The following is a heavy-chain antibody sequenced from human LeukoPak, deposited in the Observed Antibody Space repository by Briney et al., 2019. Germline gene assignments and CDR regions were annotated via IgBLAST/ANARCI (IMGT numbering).Heavy chain of an antibody. CDR1: GFTFSSSG. D-gene: IGHD1-1*01. CDR3: ARDYNWNYEY. J-gene: IGHJ4*02. Sequence: GGSLRLSCAASGFTFSSSGMHWVRQAPGKGLEWVALIWYDGSNEYYADSVKGRFTISRDNSKNTLYLQMNSLRVDDTAVYFCARDYNWNYEYWGQGTLVTVSS. V-gene: IGHV3-33*01. CDR2: IWYDGSNE.